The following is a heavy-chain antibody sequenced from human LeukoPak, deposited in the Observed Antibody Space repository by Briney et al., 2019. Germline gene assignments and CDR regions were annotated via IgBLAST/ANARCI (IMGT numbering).Heavy chain of an antibody. V-gene: IGHV4-59*08. CDR1: GGSISSYY. Sequence: SETLSLTCTVSGGSISSYYWSWIRQPPGKGLEWIGYIYYSGSTNYNPSLKSRVTISVDTSKNQFSLKLSSVTAADTAVYYCARQGVTATVDYWGQGTLVTVSS. CDR3: ARQGVTATVDY. J-gene: IGHJ4*02. D-gene: IGHD2-21*02. CDR2: IYYSGST.